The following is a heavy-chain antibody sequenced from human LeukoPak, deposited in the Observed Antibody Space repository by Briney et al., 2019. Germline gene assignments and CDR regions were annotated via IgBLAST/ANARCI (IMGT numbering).Heavy chain of an antibody. J-gene: IGHJ4*02. D-gene: IGHD6-6*01. CDR2: INHSGST. CDR3: ARRHVPRWSIAARGFDY. V-gene: IGHV4-39*07. CDR1: GGSISSSSYY. Sequence: PSETLSLTCTVSGGSISSSSYYWSWIRQPPGKGLEWIGEINHSGSTNYNPSLKSRVTISVDTSKNQFSLKLSSVTAADTAVYYCARRHVPRWSIAARGFDYWGQGTLVTVSS.